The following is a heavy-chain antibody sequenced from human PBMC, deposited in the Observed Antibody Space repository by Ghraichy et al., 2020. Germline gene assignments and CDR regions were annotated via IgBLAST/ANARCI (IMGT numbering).Heavy chain of an antibody. V-gene: IGHV4-61*01. CDR1: GGSVSSGSYY. CDR3: SRVPRTGVSDYFDY. J-gene: IGHJ4*02. D-gene: IGHD7-27*01. CDR2: IYYSGST. Sequence: SETLSLTCTVSGGSVSSGSYYWSWIRQPPGKGLEWIGYIYYSGSTNYNPSLKSRVTISVDMSKSQFSLKLSSVTAADTAVYYCSRVPRTGVSDYFDYWGQGTLVTVSS.